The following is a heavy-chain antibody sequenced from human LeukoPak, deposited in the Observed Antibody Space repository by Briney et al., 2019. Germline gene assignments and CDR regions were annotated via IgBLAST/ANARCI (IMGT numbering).Heavy chain of an antibody. CDR2: INHSGST. CDR1: GFTVSSNY. J-gene: IGHJ2*01. D-gene: IGHD3-22*01. CDR3: ARERFTMIRYFDL. Sequence: PGGSLRLSCAASGFTVSSNYMSWVRQAPGKGLEWIGEINHSGSTNYNPSLKSRVTISVDTSKNQFTLKLSSVTAADTAVHYCARERFTMIRYFDLWGRGTLVTVSS. V-gene: IGHV4-34*01.